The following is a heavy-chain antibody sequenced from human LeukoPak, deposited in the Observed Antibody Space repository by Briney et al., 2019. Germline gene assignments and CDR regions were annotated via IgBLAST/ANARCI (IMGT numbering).Heavy chain of an antibody. CDR3: ARTVRGIVMPQNAFDI. D-gene: IGHD3-22*01. Sequence: GGSLRPSCAASGFTFSNYWMSWVRQAPGKGLEWVANIKEDGSEKNYVNSVKGRFTISRDNARNSLYLHMDSLRAEDTAVYYCARTVRGIVMPQNAFDIWGQGTRVTVSS. CDR2: IKEDGSEK. J-gene: IGHJ3*02. V-gene: IGHV3-7*01. CDR1: GFTFSNYW.